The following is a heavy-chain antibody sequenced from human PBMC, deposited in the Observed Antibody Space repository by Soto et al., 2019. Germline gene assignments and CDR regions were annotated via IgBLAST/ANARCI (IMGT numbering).Heavy chain of an antibody. D-gene: IGHD2-15*01. CDR2: ISYDGRKK. J-gene: IGHJ4*02. V-gene: IGHV3-30*18. Sequence: QVQLVESGGGVVQPGRSLRLSCAASGFTFSSYGMHWVRQAPGKGLEWVAVISYDGRKKYYADSVKGRFTISSDNSKNTPYLQMITLRAEDTAVYYWSKGVLRLVYFDYWGPGTLVSLSS. CDR1: GFTFSSYG. CDR3: SKGVLRLVYFDY.